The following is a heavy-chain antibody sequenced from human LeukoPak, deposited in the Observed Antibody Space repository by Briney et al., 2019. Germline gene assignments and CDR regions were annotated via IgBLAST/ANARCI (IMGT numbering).Heavy chain of an antibody. CDR1: GFNFADYT. CDR2: ISWNSGRI. V-gene: IGHV3-9*01. D-gene: IGHD4-17*01. CDR3: ARGTVQYYYGMDV. Sequence: GGSLRLSCAASGFNFADYTMHWVRQAPGKGLEWVSGISWNSGRIGYADSVKGRFTISRDNAKNSLYLQMNSLRAEDTAVYYCARGTVQYYYGMDVWGQGTTVTVSS. J-gene: IGHJ6*02.